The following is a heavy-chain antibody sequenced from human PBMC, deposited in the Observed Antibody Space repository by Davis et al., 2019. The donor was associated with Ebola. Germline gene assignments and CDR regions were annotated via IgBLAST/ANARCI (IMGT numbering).Heavy chain of an antibody. D-gene: IGHD5-18*01. Sequence: SVKVSCKASGGTFSSYAISWVRQAPGQGLEWMGEVIPMLGIANYAQKFQGRVTITADKSTTTAYMELSSLRSEDTAVYYCARVDGYHRSYLQDYYYYFMDVWGKGTTVTVSS. J-gene: IGHJ6*03. CDR1: GGTFSSYA. CDR2: VIPMLGIA. CDR3: ARVDGYHRSYLQDYYYYFMDV. V-gene: IGHV1-69*10.